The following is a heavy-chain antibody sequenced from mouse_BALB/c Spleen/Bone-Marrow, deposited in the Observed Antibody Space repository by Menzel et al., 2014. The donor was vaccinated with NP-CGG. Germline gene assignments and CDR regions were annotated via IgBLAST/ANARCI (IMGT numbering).Heavy chain of an antibody. CDR1: GYTFTSYW. Sequence: VQLQESGAELVKPGASVKLSCKASGYTFTSYWMHWVKQRPGQGLEWIGEINPSNGRTNYNEKFKSKATLTADKSSSTAYMQLSSLTSEDSAVYYCARSDGYYPYYYAMDYWGQGTSVTVSS. CDR3: ARSDGYYPYYYAMDY. D-gene: IGHD2-3*01. V-gene: IGHV1S81*02. CDR2: INPSNGRT. J-gene: IGHJ4*01.